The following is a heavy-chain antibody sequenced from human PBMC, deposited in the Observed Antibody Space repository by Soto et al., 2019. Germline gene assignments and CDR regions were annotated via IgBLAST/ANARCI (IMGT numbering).Heavy chain of an antibody. V-gene: IGHV4-4*02. J-gene: IGHJ4*02. D-gene: IGHD6-13*01. CDR2: IYHSGST. Sequence: PSGTLSLTCAVSGGSISSCNWWSWFQQPPGKGLEWIGEIYHSGSTNYNPSLKSRVTISVDKSKNRFSLKLSSVTAADTAVYYCARCIAAAGPIDYWGQGTLVTVSS. CDR1: GGSISSCNW. CDR3: ARCIAAAGPIDY.